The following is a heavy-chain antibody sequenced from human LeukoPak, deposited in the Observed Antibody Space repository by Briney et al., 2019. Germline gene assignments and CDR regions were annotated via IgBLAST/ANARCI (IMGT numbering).Heavy chain of an antibody. CDR3: AKVLWVQWFGELPMTPYYYYGMDV. CDR1: GFTFNTYW. CDR2: ISYDGSNK. D-gene: IGHD3-10*01. V-gene: IGHV3-30*18. Sequence: GGPLRLSCAASGFTFNTYWMSWVRQAPGKGLEWVAVISYDGSNKYYADSVKGRFTISRDNSKNTLYLQMNSLRAEDTAVYYCAKVLWVQWFGELPMTPYYYYGMDVWGQGTTVTVSS. J-gene: IGHJ6*02.